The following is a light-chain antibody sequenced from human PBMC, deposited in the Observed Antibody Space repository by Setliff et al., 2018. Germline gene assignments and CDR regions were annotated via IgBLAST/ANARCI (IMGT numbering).Light chain of an antibody. J-gene: IGLJ2*01. CDR3: SSYTSNSVLGI. Sequence: QSALAQPASVSGSPGQSITISCSGTRYDIGDHDYVSWYQQYPGEAPKLLIYDVSKRPSGVSGRFSGSKSGTTASLTISALRTEDEADYYCSSYTSNSVLGIFGGGTKVTVL. CDR2: DVS. V-gene: IGLV2-14*03. CDR1: RYDIGDHDY.